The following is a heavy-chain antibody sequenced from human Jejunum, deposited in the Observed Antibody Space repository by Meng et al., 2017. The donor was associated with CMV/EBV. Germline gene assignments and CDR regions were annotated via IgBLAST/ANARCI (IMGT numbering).Heavy chain of an antibody. J-gene: IGHJ4*02. V-gene: IGHV4-31*02. Sequence: SGGSISSGGDYWSWIRQQPGKGLEWIGYIYYSGSTYYNPSLKSRVTISVDTSKNQFSLRLSSVTAADTAVYFCARATQTVYNLDYWGQGTLVTVSS. D-gene: IGHD1-14*01. CDR1: GGSISSGGDY. CDR3: ARATQTVYNLDY. CDR2: IYYSGST.